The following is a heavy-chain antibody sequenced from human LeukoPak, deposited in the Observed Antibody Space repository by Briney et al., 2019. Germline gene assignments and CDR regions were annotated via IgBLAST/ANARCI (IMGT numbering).Heavy chain of an antibody. D-gene: IGHD2-8*01. Sequence: QTGGSLRLSCAASGFTFSIYVMHWVRQAPGKGLEWVAVISYDGSNKYYADSVKGRFTISRDNSKNTLYLQMNSLRAEDTAVYYCAKVREQAVLIDYWGQGTLVTVSS. CDR1: GFTFSIYV. CDR3: AKVREQAVLIDY. CDR2: ISYDGSNK. J-gene: IGHJ4*02. V-gene: IGHV3-30*18.